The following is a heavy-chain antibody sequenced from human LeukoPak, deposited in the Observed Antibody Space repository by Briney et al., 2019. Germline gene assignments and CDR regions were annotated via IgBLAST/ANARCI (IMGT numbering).Heavy chain of an antibody. CDR1: GFTFSSNW. CDR3: ARLKQWLVRDYYYYGMDV. J-gene: IGHJ6*02. D-gene: IGHD6-19*01. V-gene: IGHV3-7*01. Sequence: GGSLRLSCAAYGFTFSSNWMSWVRQAPGKGLEWVANIKQDGSEKYYVDSVKGRFTISRDNTKNSLYLQMNSLRAEDTAVYYCARLKQWLVRDYYYYGMDVWGQGTTVTVSS. CDR2: IKQDGSEK.